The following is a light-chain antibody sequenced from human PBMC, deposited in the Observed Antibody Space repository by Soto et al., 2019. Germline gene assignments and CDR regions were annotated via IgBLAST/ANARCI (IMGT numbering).Light chain of an antibody. CDR3: QQYGSSPIT. V-gene: IGKV3-20*01. J-gene: IGKJ5*01. CDR1: QSVNNN. Sequence: EIVMTQSPPTLSLSPGERATLSCRASQSVNNNLAWYQQKPGQAPRLLIYGASSRATGIPDRFSGSGSGTDFTLTISRLEPEDFAVYYCQQYGSSPITFGQGTRLEIK. CDR2: GAS.